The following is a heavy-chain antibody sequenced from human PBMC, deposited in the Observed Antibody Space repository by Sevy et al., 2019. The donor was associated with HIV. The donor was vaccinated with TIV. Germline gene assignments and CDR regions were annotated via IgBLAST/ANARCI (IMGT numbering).Heavy chain of an antibody. CDR2: ISSSANYI. Sequence: GGSLRLSCSASGFTFSTYTMNWVRQAPGKGLEWVSSISSSANYIYYADSLKGRFTISRDNAKISLYLQMNSLRAEDTAVYYCARPYGSGSWEAFDIWGQGTMVTVSS. J-gene: IGHJ3*02. CDR3: ARPYGSGSWEAFDI. CDR1: GFTFSTYT. V-gene: IGHV3-21*01. D-gene: IGHD3-10*01.